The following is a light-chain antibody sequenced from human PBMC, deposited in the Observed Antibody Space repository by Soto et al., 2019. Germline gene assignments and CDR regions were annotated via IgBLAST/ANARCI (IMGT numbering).Light chain of an antibody. CDR3: QVRTDWPPFKYT. CDR1: QSVDSF. Sequence: EIVLTQSPASLSLSPGERATLSCRASQSVDSFLAWYQQKAGRTPRLLIYETSNRATGIPAWFSGSGSGTDFTLTISRLEPEDFAVYYCQVRTDWPPFKYTFGQGTKLEVK. CDR2: ETS. J-gene: IGKJ2*01. V-gene: IGKV3-11*01.